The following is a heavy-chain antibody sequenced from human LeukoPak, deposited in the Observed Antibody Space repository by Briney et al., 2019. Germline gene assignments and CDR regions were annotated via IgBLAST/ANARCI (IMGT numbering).Heavy chain of an antibody. D-gene: IGHD6-19*01. CDR1: GGTFSSYA. Sequence: SVKVSCKASGGTFSSYAISWVRQAPGQGLEWMGGIIPVFGTANYAQKFQGRVTITTDESTSTAYMELSSLRSEDTAVYYCARTPIAVAAPFDYWGQGTLVTVSS. J-gene: IGHJ4*02. V-gene: IGHV1-69*05. CDR2: IIPVFGTA. CDR3: ARTPIAVAAPFDY.